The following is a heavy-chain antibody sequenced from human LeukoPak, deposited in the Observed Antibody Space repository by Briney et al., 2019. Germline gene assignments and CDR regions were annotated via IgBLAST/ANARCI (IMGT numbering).Heavy chain of an antibody. CDR2: ISGSGGLT. Sequence: GGSLRLSCAASGLTFNNYAMTWVRQAPGKGLEWVSSISGSGGLTYYADSVRGRFTFSRDNSKNTLYLQMNSLRAEDTAVYYCASSSSWYFDYWGQGTLVTVSS. CDR1: GLTFNNYA. J-gene: IGHJ4*02. V-gene: IGHV3-23*01. D-gene: IGHD6-13*01. CDR3: ASSSSWYFDY.